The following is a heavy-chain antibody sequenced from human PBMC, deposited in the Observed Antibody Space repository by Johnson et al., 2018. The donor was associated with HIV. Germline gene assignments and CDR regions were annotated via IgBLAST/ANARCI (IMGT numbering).Heavy chain of an antibody. CDR3: TRQRGSITMWDAFDI. Sequence: VQLLESGGGLVKPGGSLRLSCAASGFTFSNAWMNWVRQAPGKGLEWVGRIRSKTNSHATAYAASLKGRFTISRDDSKNTAYLQMNSLKTEDTAVYYCTRQRGSITMWDAFDIWGQGTMVTVSS. D-gene: IGHD3-10*02. CDR2: IRSKTNSHAT. CDR1: GFTFSNAW. V-gene: IGHV3-73*01. J-gene: IGHJ3*02.